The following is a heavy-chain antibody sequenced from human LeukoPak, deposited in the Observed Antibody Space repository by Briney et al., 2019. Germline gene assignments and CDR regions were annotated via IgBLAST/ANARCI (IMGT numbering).Heavy chain of an antibody. CDR1: GYIFSDYY. V-gene: IGHV1-2*02. D-gene: IGHD3-22*01. J-gene: IGHJ3*02. CDR3: ARERNRYYYDSSATDAFDI. Sequence: GASVKVSCKASGYIFSDYYMHWVRQAPGQGLEWLGWINPKSGAADYAQQFRGRVTMTRDTSISTAYMELSSLRSEDTAVYYCARERNRYYYDSSATDAFDIWGQGTMVTVSS. CDR2: INPKSGAA.